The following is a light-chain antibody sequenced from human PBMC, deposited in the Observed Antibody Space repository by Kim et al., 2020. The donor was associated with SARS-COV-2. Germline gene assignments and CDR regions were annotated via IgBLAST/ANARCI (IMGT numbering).Light chain of an antibody. V-gene: IGKV3-15*01. Sequence: EIAMTQSPATLSVSPGERATLSCRASQNVNSNLVWYQQKPGQAPRLLIYGVSARATGIPDRFSGSGSGTEFTLTIRRLQPEDFAIYYCQQYNNWPRTFGGGTKVDIK. CDR1: QNVNSN. J-gene: IGKJ4*01. CDR2: GVS. CDR3: QQYNNWPRT.